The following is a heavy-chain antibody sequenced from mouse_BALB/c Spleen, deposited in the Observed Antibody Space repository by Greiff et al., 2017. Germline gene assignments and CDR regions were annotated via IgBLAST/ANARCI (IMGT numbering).Heavy chain of an antibody. Sequence: QVQLKQSGAELVKPGASVKLSCKASGYTFTSYWMHWVKQRPGQGLEWIGEINPSNGRTNYNEKFKSKATLTVDKSSSTAYMQLSSLTSEDSAVYYCARRPYGNHPAWFAYWGQGTLVTVSA. D-gene: IGHD2-1*01. V-gene: IGHV1S81*02. CDR1: GYTFTSYW. CDR2: INPSNGRT. J-gene: IGHJ3*01. CDR3: ARRPYGNHPAWFAY.